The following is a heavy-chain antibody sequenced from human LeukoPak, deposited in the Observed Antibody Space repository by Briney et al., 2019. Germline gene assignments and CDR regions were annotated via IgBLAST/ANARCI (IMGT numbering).Heavy chain of an antibody. CDR3: ARDYSSSWYENAFDI. Sequence: ASVKVSCKASGYTFTGYYMHWVRQAPGQGLEWMGWINPNSGGTNYAQKFQGWVTMTRDTSISTAYMELSRLRSDDTAVYYCARDYSSSWYENAFDIWGQGTMVTVSS. D-gene: IGHD6-13*01. CDR1: GYTFTGYY. V-gene: IGHV1-2*04. CDR2: INPNSGGT. J-gene: IGHJ3*02.